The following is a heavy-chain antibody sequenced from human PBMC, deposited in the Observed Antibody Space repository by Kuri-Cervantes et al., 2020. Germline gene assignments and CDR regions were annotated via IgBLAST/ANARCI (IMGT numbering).Heavy chain of an antibody. CDR1: GFTFDDYA. J-gene: IGHJ4*02. D-gene: IGHD5-18*01. CDR2: ISWNSGSI. CDR3: AKGIGGYSYGFDY. V-gene: IGHV3-9*01. Sequence: SLKISCAASGFTFDDYAMHWVRQAPGKGLEWVSGISWNSGSIGYADSVKGRFTISRDNAKNSLYLQMNSLRAEDTALYYCAKGIGGYSYGFDYWGQGTLVTVSS.